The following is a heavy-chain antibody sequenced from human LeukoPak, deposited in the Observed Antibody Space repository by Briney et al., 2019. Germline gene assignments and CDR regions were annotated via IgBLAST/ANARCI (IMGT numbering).Heavy chain of an antibody. D-gene: IGHD5-12*01. CDR2: ISSSSSTI. CDR1: GFTXSSYS. J-gene: IGHJ3*02. V-gene: IGHV3-48*01. Sequence: ASGFTXSSYSMNWVRQAPGKGLEWVSSISSSSSTIYYADSVKGRFTISRDNAKNSLYLQMNSLRAEDTAVYYCARDYSGYDSSDAFDIWGQGTMVTVSS. CDR3: ARDYSGYDSSDAFDI.